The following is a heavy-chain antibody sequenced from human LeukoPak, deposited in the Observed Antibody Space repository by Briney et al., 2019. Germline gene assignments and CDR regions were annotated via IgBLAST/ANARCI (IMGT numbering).Heavy chain of an antibody. V-gene: IGHV1-69*13. Sequence: ASVKVSCKASGGTFSSYAISWVRQAPGQGLEWMGGIIPIFGTANYAQKFQGRVTITADESTSTAYMELRSLRSDDTAVYYCARDRRVVVAATRWFDPWGQGTLVTVSS. J-gene: IGHJ5*02. D-gene: IGHD2-15*01. CDR2: IIPIFGTA. CDR1: GGTFSSYA. CDR3: ARDRRVVVAATRWFDP.